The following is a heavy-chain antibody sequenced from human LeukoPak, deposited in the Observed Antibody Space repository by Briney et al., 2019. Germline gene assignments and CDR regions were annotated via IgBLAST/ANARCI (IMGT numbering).Heavy chain of an antibody. CDR1: GFTFSSYG. J-gene: IGHJ4*02. CDR2: IWYDGSNK. V-gene: IGHV3-33*01. Sequence: GGSLRLSCAASGFTFSSYGMHWVRQAPGKGLEWVAVIWYDGSNKYYAGSVKGRFTISRDNSKNTLYLQMNSLRAEDTAVYYCASSSWYVPDYWGQGTLVTVSS. D-gene: IGHD6-13*01. CDR3: ASSSWYVPDY.